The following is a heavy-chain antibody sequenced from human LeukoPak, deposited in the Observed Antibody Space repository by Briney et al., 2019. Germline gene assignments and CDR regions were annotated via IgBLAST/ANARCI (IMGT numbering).Heavy chain of an antibody. D-gene: IGHD3-3*01. CDR3: ATSFWSGYYWDY. CDR1: GYTFTGYH. CDR2: INPNSGGT. Sequence: ASVKVSCKASGYTFTGYHMHWVRQAPGQGLEWMGWINPNSGGTNCAQKFQGRVTMTRDTSISTAYMELSRLRSDDTAVYYCATSFWSGYYWDYWGQGTLVTVSS. J-gene: IGHJ4*02. V-gene: IGHV1-2*02.